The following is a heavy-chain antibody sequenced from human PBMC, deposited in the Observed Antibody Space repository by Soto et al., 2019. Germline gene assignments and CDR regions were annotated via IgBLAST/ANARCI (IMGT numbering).Heavy chain of an antibody. V-gene: IGHV3-9*01. CDR2: INWKSDI. J-gene: IGHJ5*02. CDR1: GFTFDDNA. D-gene: IGHD3-16*01. Sequence: SLRLSCAVSGFTFDDNAMHWGRQAPEKGLEWVSGINWKSDIGYADSVKGRFTISRDNAENSLYLQMKSLRAQDTALYYCAISQDRGGRTTFISWGQGTQVTVSS. CDR3: AISQDRGGRTTFIS.